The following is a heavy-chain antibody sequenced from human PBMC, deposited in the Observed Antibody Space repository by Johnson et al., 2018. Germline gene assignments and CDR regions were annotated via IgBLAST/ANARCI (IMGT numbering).Heavy chain of an antibody. CDR1: GFTFTRSA. J-gene: IGHJ6*02. Sequence: QLVETGPEVKKPGTSXKVSCKASGFTFTRSAVQWVRQARGQRLEWIGWIVVAPGNTNLAQECQERVTIARDMSTSTAFMVLSSLRSEDTAVYYCAADSTVVTAIPGMDVWGQGTTVTVSS. D-gene: IGHD2-21*02. CDR2: IVVAPGNT. CDR3: AADSTVVTAIPGMDV. V-gene: IGHV1-58*01.